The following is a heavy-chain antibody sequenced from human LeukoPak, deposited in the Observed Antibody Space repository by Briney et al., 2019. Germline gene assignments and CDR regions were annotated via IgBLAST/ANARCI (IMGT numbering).Heavy chain of an antibody. Sequence: ASVKVSCKASGYTFTSYDINWVRQATGQGLEWIGWMNPNSGNTGYAQKFQGRVTITRNTSISTAYMELSSLRSEDTAVYYCARDYYGGDCYSNFDYWGQGTLVTVSS. CDR1: GYTFTSYD. J-gene: IGHJ4*02. V-gene: IGHV1-8*03. D-gene: IGHD2-21*02. CDR2: MNPNSGNT. CDR3: ARDYYGGDCYSNFDY.